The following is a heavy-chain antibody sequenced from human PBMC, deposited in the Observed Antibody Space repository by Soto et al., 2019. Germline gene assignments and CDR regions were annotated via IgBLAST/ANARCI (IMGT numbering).Heavy chain of an antibody. Sequence: EVHLAESGGGLVKPGGSLRLSCGVSGLTFSDAWMSWVRHPPGKGLEWVGRIKSKVHGETTDYAASVKGRFIISRDDSNETLYLQMNSLKSEHTAVYHYGSEDGYNSHWGEGRLVAVSS. CDR1: GLTFSDAW. D-gene: IGHD5-18*01. CDR3: GSEDGYNSH. CDR2: IKSKVHGETT. V-gene: IGHV3-15*05. J-gene: IGHJ4*02.